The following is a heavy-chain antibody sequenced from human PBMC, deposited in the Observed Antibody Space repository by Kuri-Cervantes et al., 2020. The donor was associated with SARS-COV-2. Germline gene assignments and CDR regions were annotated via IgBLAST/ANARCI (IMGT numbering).Heavy chain of an antibody. CDR3: ARVHDSSGYKSLDI. CDR2: IFHTGTT. J-gene: IGHJ3*02. V-gene: IGHV4-30-4*08. Sequence: SCTVSGASTTNNDYHWNWIRQTPEKGLEWIGNIFHTGTTDSNPSFKSRVSISLDTSTNQFSLRLGSVTAADTAVHYCARVHDSSGYKSLDIWGQGTMVTVSS. CDR1: GASTTNNDYH. D-gene: IGHD3-22*01.